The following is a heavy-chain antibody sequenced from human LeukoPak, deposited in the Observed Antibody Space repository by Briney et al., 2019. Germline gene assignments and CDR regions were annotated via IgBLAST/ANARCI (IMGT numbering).Heavy chain of an antibody. J-gene: IGHJ4*02. CDR3: ARHSDVIGAI. V-gene: IGHV5-51*01. CDR1: GYTFTHQW. Sequence: GESLKISCKSSGYTFTHQWIGWVRQKSGSGLEWMGIIYPRDSDTRYSPSFQGHVSISADTSINTAYLEWSRLEASDTAIYYCARHSDVIGAIWGQGALVTVSS. D-gene: IGHD3-10*01. CDR2: IYPRDSDT.